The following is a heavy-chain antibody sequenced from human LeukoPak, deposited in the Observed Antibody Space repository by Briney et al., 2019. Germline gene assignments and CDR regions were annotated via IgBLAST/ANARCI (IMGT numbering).Heavy chain of an antibody. CDR2: IRYDGGIK. J-gene: IGHJ4*02. CDR3: ANGPHYNILTGFYKVRSHLDY. Sequence: GGSLRLSCVASGFRFSSYGMHWVRQPPGKGLEWVAFIRYDGGIKHYADSVKGRFTLSRDNSKNTLYLQMNSLRAEDTAVYYCANGPHYNILTGFYKVRSHLDYWGQGTLVTVSS. CDR1: GFRFSSYG. V-gene: IGHV3-30*02. D-gene: IGHD3-9*01.